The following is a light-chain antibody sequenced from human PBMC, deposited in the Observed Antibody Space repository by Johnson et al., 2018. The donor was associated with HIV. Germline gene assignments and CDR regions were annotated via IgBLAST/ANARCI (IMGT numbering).Light chain of an antibody. V-gene: IGLV1-51*01. Sequence: QSVLTQPPSVSAAPGQKVTISCFGSDSNIGNNYVSWYQQLPGTAPKLLIYDNNKRPSGIPDRFSGSKSGTSATLGITGLQTGDEADYYCGTWDSSLSTGYVFGTGTKVTVL. CDR1: DSNIGNNY. J-gene: IGLJ1*01. CDR3: GTWDSSLSTGYV. CDR2: DNN.